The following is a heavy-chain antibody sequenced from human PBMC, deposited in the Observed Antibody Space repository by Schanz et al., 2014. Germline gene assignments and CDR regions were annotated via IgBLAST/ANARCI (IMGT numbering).Heavy chain of an antibody. V-gene: IGHV3-23*01. D-gene: IGHD6-25*01. CDR2: ISASGGDT. Sequence: EVQLLESGGGLVQPGGSLRLSCAASGFNFNNFAMTWVRQAPGKGLEWLSVISASGGDTYYADSVKGRFTISRDNSKNTLYLQMKSLRAEDTAVYYCAKVRYSSGWRGDYFDEWGQGTLVIVSS. CDR1: GFNFNNFA. CDR3: AKVRYSSGWRGDYFDE. J-gene: IGHJ4*02.